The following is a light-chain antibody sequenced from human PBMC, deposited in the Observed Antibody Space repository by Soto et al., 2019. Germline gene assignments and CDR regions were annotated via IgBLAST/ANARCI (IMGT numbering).Light chain of an antibody. V-gene: IGKV3-11*01. CDR3: QQRIDWPLT. Sequence: EIVLTQSPATLSLSPGERATLSCRASQRGNNYLAWYQQTPGQAPRLLIYDASTRATGIPARFSGSGSGTDFTLTISSLEPEDFAVYYCQQRIDWPLTFGGGTKVDIK. CDR2: DAS. CDR1: QRGNNY. J-gene: IGKJ4*01.